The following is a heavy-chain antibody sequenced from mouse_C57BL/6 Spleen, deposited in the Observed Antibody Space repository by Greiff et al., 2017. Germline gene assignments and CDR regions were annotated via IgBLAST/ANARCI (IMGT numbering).Heavy chain of an antibody. CDR2: ISGGGGNT. V-gene: IGHV5-9*01. CDR3: ARPDYYGSSDVSYCDV. D-gene: IGHD1-1*01. J-gene: IGHJ1*03. Sequence: EVKLMESGGGLVKPGGSLKLSCAASGFTFSSYTMSWVRQTPEKRLEWVATISGGGGNTYYPDSVKGRFTISRDNAKNTLYLQMSGLRSEDTALYYCARPDYYGSSDVSYCDVWGTGTTVTV. CDR1: GFTFSSYT.